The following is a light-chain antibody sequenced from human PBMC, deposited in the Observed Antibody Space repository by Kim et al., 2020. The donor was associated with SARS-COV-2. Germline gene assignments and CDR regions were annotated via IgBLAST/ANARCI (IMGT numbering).Light chain of an antibody. V-gene: IGKV3-11*01. CDR2: DAS. J-gene: IGKJ4*01. Sequence: LSPGERATLSCRASQGVSSYLAWYQQKPGQAPRLLIYDASNRVTGIPARISGSGSGTDFTLTITNVEPEDFAVYYCQHRSNWPLTFGGGTKVDIK. CDR1: QGVSSY. CDR3: QHRSNWPLT.